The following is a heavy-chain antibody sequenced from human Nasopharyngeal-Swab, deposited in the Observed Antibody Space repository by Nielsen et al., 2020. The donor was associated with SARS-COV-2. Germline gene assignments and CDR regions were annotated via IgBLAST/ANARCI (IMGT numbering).Heavy chain of an antibody. CDR3: AKEGTTGWFDP. V-gene: IGHV4-34*01. J-gene: IGHJ5*02. CDR2: INHSGGT. CDR1: SGSFSDYN. D-gene: IGHD1-1*01. Sequence: SETLSLTCAVFSGSFSDYNWNWIRQPPGKGLEWIGEINHSGGTNYNPSLKGRITVSVDPSKNQFSLRLTSVTAADTAVYYCAKEGTTGWFDPWGQGTLVTVSS.